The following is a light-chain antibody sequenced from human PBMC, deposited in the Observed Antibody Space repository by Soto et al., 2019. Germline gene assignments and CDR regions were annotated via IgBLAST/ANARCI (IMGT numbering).Light chain of an antibody. Sequence: QSALTQPPSASGSPGQSVTISCTGTSSDVGGYNYVSWYQQYPGKAPKLMIYEVSKRPSGVPDRFSGSKSGNTVSLTVSGLQAEDEADYYCSSYAGSNIVVFGGGTKLTVL. J-gene: IGLJ2*01. CDR1: SSDVGGYNY. CDR3: SSYAGSNIVV. CDR2: EVS. V-gene: IGLV2-8*01.